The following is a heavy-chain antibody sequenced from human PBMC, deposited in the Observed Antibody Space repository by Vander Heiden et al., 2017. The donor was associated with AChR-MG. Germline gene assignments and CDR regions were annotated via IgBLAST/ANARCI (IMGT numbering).Heavy chain of an antibody. CDR2: ISDDGSSK. Sequence: QVQLVASGGGVVQPGKSLRLSCIPPGFAFSRFAVHWVRQAPGKGLEWVAVISDDGSSKYYADSVKGRCTISRDNSKKAVDLQMNSLRAEDSAVYYCARDRLTATTSFDYWGQGTLVTVSS. CDR1: GFAFSRFA. D-gene: IGHD4-17*01. CDR3: ARDRLTATTSFDY. J-gene: IGHJ4*02. V-gene: IGHV3-30-3*01.